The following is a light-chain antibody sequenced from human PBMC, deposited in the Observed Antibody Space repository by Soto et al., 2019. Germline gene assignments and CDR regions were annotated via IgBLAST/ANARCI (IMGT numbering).Light chain of an antibody. J-gene: IGKJ4*01. V-gene: IGKV4-1*01. CDR3: QQYYSNPLS. CDR2: WAS. CDR1: QSVLYSSNNKNY. Sequence: DIVMTQSPDSLAVSLGERATINCKSSQSVLYSSNNKNYLAWYQQRPGQPPKLLIYWASTRKSGVPDRFSGLGSGTDFTLTISSLQAEDEALYYCQQYYSNPLSFGGGTKVEIK.